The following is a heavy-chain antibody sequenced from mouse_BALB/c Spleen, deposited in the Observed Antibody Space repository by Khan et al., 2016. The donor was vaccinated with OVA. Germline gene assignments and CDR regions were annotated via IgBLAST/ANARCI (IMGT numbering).Heavy chain of an antibody. CDR2: INTFTGEP. CDR3: SRPPYFSDSLGH. CDR1: GYTFTNYG. D-gene: IGHD2-10*01. V-gene: IGHV9-3-1*01. J-gene: IGHJ4*01. Sequence: QIQLVQSGPEMKKPGETVKISCKASGYTFTNYGMNWVKQSPGKALKWMGWINTFTGEPTYADDFKGRFAFSLETSASTAYLQINNLKNEDTATYFCSRPPYFSDSLGHWGQGTSVTVSS.